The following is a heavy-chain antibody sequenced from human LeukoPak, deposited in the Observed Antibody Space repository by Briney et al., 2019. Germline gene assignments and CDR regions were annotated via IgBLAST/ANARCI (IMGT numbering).Heavy chain of an antibody. CDR2: IYYSGST. CDR3: ARHFIHGGSHYA. Sequence: SETLSLTCTVSGGSISSYYWSWIRQPPGKGLEWIGYIYYSGSTNYNPSLKSRVTISVDTSKNQFSLKLSSVTAADTAVYYCARHFIHGGSHYAWGQGTLVTVSS. CDR1: GGSISSYY. D-gene: IGHD1-26*01. J-gene: IGHJ5*02. V-gene: IGHV4-59*08.